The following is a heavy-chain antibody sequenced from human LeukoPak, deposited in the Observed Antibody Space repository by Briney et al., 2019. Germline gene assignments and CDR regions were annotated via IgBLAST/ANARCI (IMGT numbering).Heavy chain of an antibody. D-gene: IGHD2/OR15-2a*01. V-gene: IGHV3-23*01. CDR2: INGNDGST. Sequence: GGSLRLSCAASGFIFSNYAMTWVRQAPGKGLEWVSSINGNDGSTYYADSVKGRFTISRDNAKNTVYLQMNSLRAEDTAVYYCVSFYETYWGRGTLVTVSS. CDR3: VSFYETY. J-gene: IGHJ4*02. CDR1: GFIFSNYA.